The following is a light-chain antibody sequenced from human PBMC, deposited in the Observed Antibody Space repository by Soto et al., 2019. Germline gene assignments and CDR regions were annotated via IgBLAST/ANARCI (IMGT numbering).Light chain of an antibody. CDR1: QSVSSY. V-gene: IGKV3-11*01. Sequence: EIVLTQSPATLSLSPGERATLSCRASQSVSSYLAWYQQKPGQAPRLLIYDASNRATGIPARFSGSGSGTEFTLTISSLQSEDFGVYYCQHYKNWPPWTFGQGTKVDI. CDR3: QHYKNWPPWT. J-gene: IGKJ1*01. CDR2: DAS.